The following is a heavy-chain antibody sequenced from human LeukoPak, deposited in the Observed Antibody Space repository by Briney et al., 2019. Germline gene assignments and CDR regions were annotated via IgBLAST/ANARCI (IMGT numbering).Heavy chain of an antibody. D-gene: IGHD6-6*01. CDR2: IDWDDDK. CDR1: GFSLSTSGMC. J-gene: IGHJ4*02. CDR3: ARLRWGSSNDY. Sequence: ASGPTLVNPTQTLTLTCSFSGFSLSTSGMCVSWIRQPPGKALEWLARIDWDDDKYYNTSLKTRLTISKDTSKNQVVLTVTNMDPVDTATYYCARLRWGSSNDYWGQGTLVSVSS. V-gene: IGHV2-70*11.